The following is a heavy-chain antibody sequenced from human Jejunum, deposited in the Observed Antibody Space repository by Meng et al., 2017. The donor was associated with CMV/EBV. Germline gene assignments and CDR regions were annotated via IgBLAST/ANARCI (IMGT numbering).Heavy chain of an antibody. J-gene: IGHJ6*02. D-gene: IGHD3-10*01. CDR3: AKDPYYYGSGSYGGMDV. CDR1: TFSSYC. CDR2: IWYDGSNK. Sequence: TFSSYCMHWVRQATGKGLEWVAVIWYDGSNKYYADSVKGRFTISRDNSKNTLYLQMNSLRAEDTAVYYCAKDPYYYGSGSYGGMDVWGQGTTVTVSS. V-gene: IGHV3-33*06.